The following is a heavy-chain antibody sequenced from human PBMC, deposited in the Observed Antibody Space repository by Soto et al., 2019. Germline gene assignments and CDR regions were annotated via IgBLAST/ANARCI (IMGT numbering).Heavy chain of an antibody. Sequence: QERLVQSGAELRRPGASVKISCRASGYNFPSSNVNWVRQASGQGPEWLGWMNAANGNAAFARDFQGRVTMTRDLSTDTAYLELSSLRSDDTAVYFCARDRHYENHTFYYLKYYFDYWGQGTLVTVSS. CDR3: ARDRHYENHTFYYLKYYFDY. D-gene: IGHD3-22*01. V-gene: IGHV1-8*01. J-gene: IGHJ4*02. CDR2: MNAANGNA. CDR1: GYNFPSSN.